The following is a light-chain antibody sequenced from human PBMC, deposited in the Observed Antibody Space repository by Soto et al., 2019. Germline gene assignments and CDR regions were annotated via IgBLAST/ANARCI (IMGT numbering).Light chain of an antibody. V-gene: IGKV3-15*01. CDR2: GAS. Sequence: EIVMTQSPATLSVSPGERATLSCRASQSVSSNLAWYQQKPGQAPRLLIYGASTRATGIPARFSGSGSGTEFTLTISSLQSEDFAVYYCQKYNNWPPMFGQGTRQEIK. CDR1: QSVSSN. J-gene: IGKJ5*01. CDR3: QKYNNWPPM.